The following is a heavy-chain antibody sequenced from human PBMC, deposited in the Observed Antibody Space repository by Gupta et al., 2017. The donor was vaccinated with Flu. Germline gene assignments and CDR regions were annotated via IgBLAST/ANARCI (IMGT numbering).Heavy chain of an antibody. CDR1: FSSYE. Sequence: FSSYEMHWVRQAPGEGLEWISYINTGGSPILYADPVKGRFTISRDNAKNSLYLQMNSLRADDTALYYCAREASSGGYRFDIWGQGTLVTVSS. CDR2: INTGGSPI. CDR3: AREASSGGYRFDI. J-gene: IGHJ4*02. V-gene: IGHV3-48*03. D-gene: IGHD2-2*02.